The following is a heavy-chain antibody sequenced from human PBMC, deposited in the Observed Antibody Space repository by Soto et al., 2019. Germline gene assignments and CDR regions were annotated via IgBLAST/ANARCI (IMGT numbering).Heavy chain of an antibody. Sequence: PGGSLRLSCAASGFTFSSYAMSWVRQAPGKGLEWVSAISGSGGSTYYADSVKGRFTISRYNSKNTLYLQMNSLRAEDTAVYYCVKDRAATLFYYYYMDVCGKGTTVTVSS. CDR1: GFTFSSYA. V-gene: IGHV3-23*01. CDR3: VKDRAATLFYYYYMDV. CDR2: ISGSGGST. D-gene: IGHD2-15*01. J-gene: IGHJ6*03.